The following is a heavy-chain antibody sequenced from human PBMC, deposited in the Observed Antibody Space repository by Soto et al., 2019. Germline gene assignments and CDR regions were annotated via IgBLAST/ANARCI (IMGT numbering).Heavy chain of an antibody. CDR1: GFSLSDCY. V-gene: IGHV3-11*04. J-gene: IGHJ5*02. CDR3: ARNYGKLNP. D-gene: IGHD3-16*01. Sequence: GGSLRLSCAASGFSLSDCYMSWIRQAPGKGLEWVSYISTESAGSNSRYADSVKGRFTISRDNAKNSLYLQMNSLRAEDTALYYCARNYGKLNPWGQGTLVTVSS. CDR2: ISTESAGSNS.